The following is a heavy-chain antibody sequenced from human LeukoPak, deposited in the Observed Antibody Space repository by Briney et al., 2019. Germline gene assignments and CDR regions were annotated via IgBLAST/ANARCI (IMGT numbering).Heavy chain of an antibody. CDR1: GGTFSSYA. V-gene: IGHV1-69*05. J-gene: IGHJ4*02. CDR2: IIPIFGTA. Sequence: SVKVSCKASGGTFSSYAISWVRQAPGQGLEWMGGIIPIFGTANYAQKFQGRVTITTDESTSTAYMELSSLRSGDTAVYYCAKGDGLRRGTYYNLDYWGQGTLVTVSS. D-gene: IGHD1-26*01. CDR3: AKGDGLRRGTYYNLDY.